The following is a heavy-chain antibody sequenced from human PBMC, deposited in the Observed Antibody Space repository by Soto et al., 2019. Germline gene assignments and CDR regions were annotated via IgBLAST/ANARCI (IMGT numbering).Heavy chain of an antibody. CDR3: ARHPSDFWFDP. V-gene: IGHV4-39*01. D-gene: IGHD2-21*02. J-gene: IGHJ5*02. Sequence: QLQLQESGPGLVKPSETLSLTCSVSGGSISSSSYFWGWIRQPPGKGLEWIGSIYYSGSTYYNQSLKGRIPVSVDTSKNQFSLKLSSVTAADTAVYYCARHPSDFWFDPWGQGTLVTVSS. CDR2: IYYSGST. CDR1: GGSISSSSYF.